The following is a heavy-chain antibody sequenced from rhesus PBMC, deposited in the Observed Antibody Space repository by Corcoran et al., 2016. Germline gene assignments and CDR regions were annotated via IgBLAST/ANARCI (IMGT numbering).Heavy chain of an antibody. CDR3: ARDYSGYSYFDY. V-gene: IGHV3S18*01. CDR1: GFSFSDYY. J-gene: IGHJ4*01. D-gene: IGHD5-24*01. Sequence: EVQLVESGGGLAKPGGSLRLSCAASGFSFSDYYMYWVRQASGQGLEWVSVISYTGGSTYYADSVKGRFTISRENAKNTLYLQMDSLRAEDTAVYYCARDYSGYSYFDYWGQGVLVTVSS. CDR2: ISYTGGST.